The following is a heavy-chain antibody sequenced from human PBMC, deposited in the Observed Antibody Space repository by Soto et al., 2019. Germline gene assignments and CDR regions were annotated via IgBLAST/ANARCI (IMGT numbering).Heavy chain of an antibody. Sequence: DVQLLESGGGLVQPGGSLRLSCAASGFTFSSYAMSWVRQAPGKGLEWVSAFRVTGGSAFYADSVKGRFTISRDNSKNTVFLQIDSLVTEDTAVYYCAKGTTAVYCFDFWGQGTLVTVSS. J-gene: IGHJ4*02. V-gene: IGHV3-23*01. D-gene: IGHD2-15*01. CDR3: AKGTTAVYCFDF. CDR1: GFTFSSYA. CDR2: FRVTGGSA.